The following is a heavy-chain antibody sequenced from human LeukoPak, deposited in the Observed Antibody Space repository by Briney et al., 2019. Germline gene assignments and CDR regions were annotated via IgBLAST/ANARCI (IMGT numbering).Heavy chain of an antibody. CDR1: GFTFSSYG. CDR3: ASMISNGEEVADWFDP. Sequence: GGSLRLSCAASGFTFSSYGMYWVRQAPGKGLEWVAVISYDGSNKYYVDSVKGRFTISRDNSKNTLYLQMNSLRAEDTAVYYCASMISNGEEVADWFDPWGQGTLVTVSS. J-gene: IGHJ5*02. D-gene: IGHD4-11*01. CDR2: ISYDGSNK. V-gene: IGHV3-30*03.